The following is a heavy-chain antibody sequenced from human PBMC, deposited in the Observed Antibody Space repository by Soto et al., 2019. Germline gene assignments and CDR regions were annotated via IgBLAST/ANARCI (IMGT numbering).Heavy chain of an antibody. CDR3: AYLPCSGGSCYWFSYSGMDV. D-gene: IGHD2-15*01. CDR2: IYWDDDK. V-gene: IGHV2-5*02. CDR1: GFSLSTSGVG. J-gene: IGHJ6*02. Sequence: QITLKESGPTLVKPTQTLTLTCTFSGFSLSTSGVGVAWIRQPPGKALEWLALIYWDDDKRYRPSLETRLTIXXXTXXNRVVLTMTHMDSVDTATYYCAYLPCSGGSCYWFSYSGMDVWGQGTTVTVSS.